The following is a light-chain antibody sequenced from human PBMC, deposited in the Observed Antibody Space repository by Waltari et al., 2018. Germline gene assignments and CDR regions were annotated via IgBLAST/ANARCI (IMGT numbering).Light chain of an antibody. CDR2: VNN. V-gene: IGLV1-40*01. CDR3: QSYDYSLRAAV. Sequence: QSVLTHPPSVSGAPGQRVTIPCTRNRSNLWAAYAVPWYQQVPGTAPKLLMYVNNNRASGVPARFSGSKSGTSASLAITGLQAEDEADYYCQSYDYSLRAAVFGGGTKLTVL. CDR1: RSNLWAAYA. J-gene: IGLJ2*01.